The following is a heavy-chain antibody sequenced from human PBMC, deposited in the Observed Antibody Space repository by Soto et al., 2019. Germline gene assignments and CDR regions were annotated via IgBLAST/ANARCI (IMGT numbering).Heavy chain of an antibody. J-gene: IGHJ2*01. D-gene: IGHD4-4*01. Sequence: EVQLLESGGGLVQPGGSLRLSCAASGFTFSSYAMNWVRQAPGKGLEWVSGISDTGDNTYYADSVKGRFTIFRDNSKKTLYLQMNSLRAEDTAVYYCAKDMNDYNRIIYWYFDLWGRGTLVTVSS. CDR2: ISDTGDNT. CDR1: GFTFSSYA. V-gene: IGHV3-23*01. CDR3: AKDMNDYNRIIYWYFDL.